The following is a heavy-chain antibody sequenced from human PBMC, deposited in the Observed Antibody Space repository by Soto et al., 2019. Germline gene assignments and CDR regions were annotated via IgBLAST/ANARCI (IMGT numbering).Heavy chain of an antibody. CDR2: ISAYNGNT. J-gene: IGHJ6*02. Sequence: GASVKVSCKASGYTFTSYGISWVRQAPGQGLEWMGWISAYNGNTNYAQKLQGRVTMTTDTSTSTAYMELRSLRSDDTAVYYCARGNGYDFWSGYYMGPHYYYYYGMDVWGQGTTVTVSS. V-gene: IGHV1-18*01. CDR1: GYTFTSYG. D-gene: IGHD3-3*01. CDR3: ARGNGYDFWSGYYMGPHYYYYYGMDV.